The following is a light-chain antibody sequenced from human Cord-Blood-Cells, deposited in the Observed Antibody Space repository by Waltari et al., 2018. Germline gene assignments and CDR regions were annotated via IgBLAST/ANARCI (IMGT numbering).Light chain of an antibody. Sequence: DIQMTQSPSSLSASVGDRVTITCRASQGISNYLAWYQQKPGKVPKLLIYVASTLQSGVPSRFSGSGSGTDFTLTISSLQPEDVATYYCQKYNSAPQFAFGPGTKVDIK. CDR2: VAS. V-gene: IGKV1-27*01. CDR1: QGISNY. CDR3: QKYNSAPQFA. J-gene: IGKJ3*01.